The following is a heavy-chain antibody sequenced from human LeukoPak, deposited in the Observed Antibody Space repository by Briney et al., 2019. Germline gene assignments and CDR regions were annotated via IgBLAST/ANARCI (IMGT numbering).Heavy chain of an antibody. Sequence: ASVKVSCKVSGYTLTELSMHWVRQAPGRGLEWMGGFDPEDGEAIYAQKFQGRVTMTEDTSTDTAYMELSSLRSEDTAVYYCATETVTPYYFDYWGRGTLVTVSS. D-gene: IGHD4-11*01. CDR1: GYTLTELS. CDR2: FDPEDGEA. V-gene: IGHV1-24*01. J-gene: IGHJ4*02. CDR3: ATETVTPYYFDY.